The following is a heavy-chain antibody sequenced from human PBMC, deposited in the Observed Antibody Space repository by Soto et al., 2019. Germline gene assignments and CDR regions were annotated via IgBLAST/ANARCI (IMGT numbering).Heavy chain of an antibody. CDR2: ISGSGGST. J-gene: IGHJ4*02. CDR3: AKAYGSMTTVRRADY. CDR1: GFTFSSYA. V-gene: IGHV3-23*01. Sequence: PGGSLRLSCAASGFTFSSYAMSWVRQAPGKGLEWVSAISGSGGSTYYADSVKGRFTISRDNSKNTLYLQMNSLRAEDTAVYYCAKAYGSMTTVRRADYWGQGTLVTVSS. D-gene: IGHD4-17*01.